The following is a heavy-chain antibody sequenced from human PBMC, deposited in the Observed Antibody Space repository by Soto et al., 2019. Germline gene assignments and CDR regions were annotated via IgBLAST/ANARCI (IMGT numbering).Heavy chain of an antibody. V-gene: IGHV4-30-4*01. CDR1: GDSISTADYY. Sequence: SETLSLTCTVSGDSISTADYYWNWIRQPPGKGLEWIGYIYYSGNTYYIPSLKSRVTIPVDTSKNQTSLKLNSVTAADTAVYYCARGIYSTSSFFDSWGQGTLVTVSS. D-gene: IGHD6-6*01. CDR3: ARGIYSTSSFFDS. J-gene: IGHJ4*02. CDR2: IYYSGNT.